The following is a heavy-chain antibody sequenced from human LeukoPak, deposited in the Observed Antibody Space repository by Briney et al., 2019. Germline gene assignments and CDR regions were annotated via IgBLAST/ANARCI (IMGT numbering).Heavy chain of an antibody. D-gene: IGHD3-22*01. V-gene: IGHV4-59*11. Sequence: SETLSLTCTVSGGSISSHYWSWIRQPPGRGLEWIGYIYYSGSTNYNPSLKSRVTISVDTSKNQFSLKLSSVTAADTAVYYCARDSGYYSSSFDYWGQGTLVTVSS. J-gene: IGHJ4*02. CDR3: ARDSGYYSSSFDY. CDR2: IYYSGST. CDR1: GGSISSHY.